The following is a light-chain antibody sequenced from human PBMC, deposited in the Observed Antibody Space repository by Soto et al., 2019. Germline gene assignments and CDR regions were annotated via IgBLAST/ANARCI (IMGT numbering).Light chain of an antibody. Sequence: DIQMTQSPSTLSASVGDRVTISCRATQSISSWLAWYQQKPGKAPKLLIYKASSLESGVPSRFSGSGSGTEFALTISSLQPDDFAIYYCQQYNSYSDTFGQGTKLEIK. CDR1: QSISSW. J-gene: IGKJ2*01. CDR3: QQYNSYSDT. CDR2: KAS. V-gene: IGKV1-5*03.